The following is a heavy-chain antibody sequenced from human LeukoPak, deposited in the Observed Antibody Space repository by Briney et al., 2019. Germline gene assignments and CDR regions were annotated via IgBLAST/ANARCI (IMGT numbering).Heavy chain of an antibody. J-gene: IGHJ4*02. CDR2: IRYDGSNK. Sequence: GGSLRLSCAASGFTFSSYGMHWVRQAPGKGLEWVAFIRYDGSNKYYADSVKGRFTISRDNSKNTLYLQMNSLRAEDTAVYYCAKVVAAASYFDYWGQGTLVTVSS. D-gene: IGHD2-2*01. V-gene: IGHV3-30*02. CDR1: GFTFSSYG. CDR3: AKVVAAASYFDY.